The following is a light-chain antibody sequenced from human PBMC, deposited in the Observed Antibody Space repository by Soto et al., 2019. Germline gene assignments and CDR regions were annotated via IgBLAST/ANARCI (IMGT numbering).Light chain of an antibody. CDR2: EDN. J-gene: IGLJ3*02. CDR3: QSYDSSNWV. V-gene: IGLV6-57*04. CDR1: SGSIASNY. Sequence: NFMLTQPHSVSESPGKTVTISCTRSSGSIASNYVQWYHQRPGSAPTIVMYEDNQRPSGVPDRFSGSIDRSSNSASLTISGLKTEDEGDLYCQSYDSSNWVFGGGTKLTVL.